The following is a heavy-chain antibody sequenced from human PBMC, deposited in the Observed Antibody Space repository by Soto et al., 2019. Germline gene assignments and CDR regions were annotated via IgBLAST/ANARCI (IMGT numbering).Heavy chain of an antibody. V-gene: IGHV1-69*19. CDR1: GGTFSSYA. CDR3: ARARRGGGGIAARPGDWFDP. CDR2: IIPIFGTA. D-gene: IGHD6-6*01. J-gene: IGHJ5*02. Sequence: QVQLVQSGAEVKKPGSSVKVSCKASGGTFSSYAISWVRQAPGQGLEWMGGIIPIFGTANYAQKFQGRVTCTADESTSPAYMELGSRRSEDTAVYYCARARRGGGGIAARPGDWFDPWGQGTLVTVSS.